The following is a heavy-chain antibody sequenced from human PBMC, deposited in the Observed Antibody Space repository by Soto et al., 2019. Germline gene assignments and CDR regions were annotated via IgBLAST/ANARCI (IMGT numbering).Heavy chain of an antibody. Sequence: PGGSLRLSCAASGFTFSSYAMHWVRQAPGKGLEWVAVISYDGSNKYYADSVKGRFTISRDNSKNTLYLQMNSLRAEDTAVYYCARGPLGGAFDIWGQGTMVTVSS. CDR1: GFTFSSYA. CDR3: ARGPLGGAFDI. J-gene: IGHJ3*02. CDR2: ISYDGSNK. D-gene: IGHD2-15*01. V-gene: IGHV3-30-3*01.